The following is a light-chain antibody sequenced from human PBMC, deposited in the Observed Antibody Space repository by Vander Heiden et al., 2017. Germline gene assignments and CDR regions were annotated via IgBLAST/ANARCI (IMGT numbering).Light chain of an antibody. J-gene: IGLJ2*01. CDR2: DVS. Sequence: QSALTQPASVSGSPGQSITISCTGTSSDVGGYNYVSWYQQHPGKAPKLMIYDVSNRPSGVSNRFSGSKSGNAASLTISGLQAEDEADYYCSSYTSSSTPHVVFGGGTKLTVL. CDR3: SSYTSSSTPHVV. CDR1: SSDVGGYNY. V-gene: IGLV2-14*01.